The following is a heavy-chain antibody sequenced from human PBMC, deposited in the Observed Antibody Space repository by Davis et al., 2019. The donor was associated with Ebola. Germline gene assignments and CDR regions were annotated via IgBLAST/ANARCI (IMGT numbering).Heavy chain of an antibody. CDR3: VKDLQAGGLDV. CDR2: IYWGSERI. CDR1: GFTFRNSW. D-gene: IGHD3-10*01. J-gene: IGHJ6*02. Sequence: SLKISCAASGFTFRNSWMHWVRQGSGKGLEWVSGIYWGSERIDYAASVKGRFTISRDFARGSLYLQMSSPRVEDTAKYYCVKDLQAGGLDVWGQGTTVTVSS. V-gene: IGHV3-9*01.